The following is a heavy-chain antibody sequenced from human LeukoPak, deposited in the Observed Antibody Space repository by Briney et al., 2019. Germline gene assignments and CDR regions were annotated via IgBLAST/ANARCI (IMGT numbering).Heavy chain of an antibody. D-gene: IGHD6-13*01. CDR3: ARGDSSSWGWFDP. J-gene: IGHJ5*02. Sequence: ASVKVSCKASGYTFTGYYMHWVRQAPGQGLEWMGWINPNSGGTNYAQKFQGWDTMTRDTSISTAYMELSRLRSDDTAVYYCARGDSSSWGWFDPWGQGTLVTVSS. CDR2: INPNSGGT. V-gene: IGHV1-2*04. CDR1: GYTFTGYY.